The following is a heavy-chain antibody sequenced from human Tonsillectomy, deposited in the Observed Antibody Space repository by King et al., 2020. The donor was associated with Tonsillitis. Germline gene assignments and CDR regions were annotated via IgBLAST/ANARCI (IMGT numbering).Heavy chain of an antibody. CDR3: AREYSSSWNYYYGMDV. V-gene: IGHV4-59*12. Sequence: VQLQESGPGLVKPSETLSLTCTVSGGSISSYYWSWIRQPPGKGLEWIGYIYYSGSTNYNPSLKSRVTISVDTSKNQFSLQLSSVTAAGTAVYYCAREYSSSWNYYYGMDVWGQGTTVTVSS. CDR1: GGSISSYY. CDR2: IYYSGST. J-gene: IGHJ6*02. D-gene: IGHD6-6*01.